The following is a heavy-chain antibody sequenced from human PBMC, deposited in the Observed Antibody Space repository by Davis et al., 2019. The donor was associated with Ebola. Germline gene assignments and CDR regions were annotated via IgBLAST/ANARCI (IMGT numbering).Heavy chain of an antibody. V-gene: IGHV3-64*04. CDR1: GFTFSSYA. CDR3: AKGPRWGREDIVVVPAVTGAFDI. Sequence: GESLKISCSASGFTFSSYAMHWVRQAPGKGLEYVSAISSNGGSTYYADSVKGRFTISRDNSKNTLYLQMNSLRAEDTAVYYCAKGPRWGREDIVVVPAVTGAFDIWGQGTMVTVSS. J-gene: IGHJ3*02. CDR2: ISSNGGST. D-gene: IGHD2-2*01.